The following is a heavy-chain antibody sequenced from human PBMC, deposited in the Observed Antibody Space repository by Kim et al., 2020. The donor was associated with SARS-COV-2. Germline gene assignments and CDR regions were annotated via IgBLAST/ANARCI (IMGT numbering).Heavy chain of an antibody. CDR3: ARDIPSGSIAAAGESSRVRFDP. J-gene: IGHJ5*02. CDR1: GFTFSDYY. V-gene: IGHV3-11*04. D-gene: IGHD6-13*01. CDR2: ISSSGSTI. Sequence: GGSLRLSCAASGFTFSDYYMSWIRQAPGKGLEWVSYISSSGSTIYYADSVKGRFTISRDNAKNSLYLQMNSLRAEDTAVYYCARDIPSGSIAAAGESSRVRFDPWGQGTLVTVSS.